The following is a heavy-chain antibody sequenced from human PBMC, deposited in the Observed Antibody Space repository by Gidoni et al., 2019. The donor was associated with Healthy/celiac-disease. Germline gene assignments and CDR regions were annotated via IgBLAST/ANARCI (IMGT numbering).Heavy chain of an antibody. Sequence: QVQLVESGGGVVQPGRSLRLSCAASGFTFSGYGMHWVRQAPGKGLEWVAVISYDGSNKYYADSVKGRFTISRDNSKNTLYLQMNSLRAEDTAVYYCAKDPGQVRGVSTFDYWGQGTLVTVSS. J-gene: IGHJ4*02. V-gene: IGHV3-30*18. CDR3: AKDPGQVRGVSTFDY. D-gene: IGHD3-10*01. CDR1: GFTFSGYG. CDR2: ISYDGSNK.